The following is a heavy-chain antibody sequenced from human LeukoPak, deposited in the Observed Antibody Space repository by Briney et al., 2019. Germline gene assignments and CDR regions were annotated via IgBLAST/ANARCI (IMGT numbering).Heavy chain of an antibody. J-gene: IGHJ4*02. CDR3: ARHPNLDY. CDR2: IDPNSGGT. CDR1: GYTFTGYY. Sequence: ASVKVSCKASGYTFTGYYLHWVRQAPEQGLEWMGWIDPNSGGTSYAQKFQGRVTMTRDTSISTAYMELSSLRSDDTAVYYCARHPNLDYWGQGTLVTVSS. V-gene: IGHV1-2*02.